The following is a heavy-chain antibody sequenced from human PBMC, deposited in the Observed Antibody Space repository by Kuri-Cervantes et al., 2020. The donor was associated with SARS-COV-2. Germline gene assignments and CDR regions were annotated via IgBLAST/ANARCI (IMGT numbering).Heavy chain of an antibody. CDR3: AKEGPGGAAAGPFDY. J-gene: IGHJ4*02. D-gene: IGHD6-13*01. CDR2: ISDSGDSA. V-gene: IGHV3-23*01. CDR1: GFAFNLYA. Sequence: GGSLRLSCTASGFAFNLYAISWVRQGPGKGLEWVSTISDSGDSAYYADSVKGRFTISRDNSKNTLYLQMNSLRAEDTAVYYCAKEGPGGAAAGPFDYWGQGTLVTVSS.